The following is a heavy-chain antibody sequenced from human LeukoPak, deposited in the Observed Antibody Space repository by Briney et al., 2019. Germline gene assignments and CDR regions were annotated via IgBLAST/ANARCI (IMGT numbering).Heavy chain of an antibody. CDR3: AKKGPIRYYGSGSYPGYYYYYYMDV. Sequence: PERSLRLSCAASGFTFSSYAMHWVRQAPGKGLEWVSAISGSGGSTYYADSVKGRFTISRDNSKNTLYLQMNSLRAEDTAVYYCAKKGPIRYYGSGSYPGYYYYYYMDVWGKGTTVTISS. CDR2: ISGSGGST. J-gene: IGHJ6*03. D-gene: IGHD3-10*01. CDR1: GFTFSSYA. V-gene: IGHV3-23*01.